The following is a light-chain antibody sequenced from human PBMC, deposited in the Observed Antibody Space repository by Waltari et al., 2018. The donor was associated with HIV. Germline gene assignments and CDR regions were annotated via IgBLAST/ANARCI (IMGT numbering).Light chain of an antibody. Sequence: QSALTQPASVSGSPGQSITISCTGTSNDVGRYDYVSWYQHHPGKAPKLVIYEVTNRPSGISNLSSGSKSGNTASLTISGLQAEDEADYYCSSYVVNSTPYVFGSGTKVTVL. CDR2: EVT. CDR1: SNDVGRYDY. J-gene: IGLJ1*01. CDR3: SSYVVNSTPYV. V-gene: IGLV2-14*01.